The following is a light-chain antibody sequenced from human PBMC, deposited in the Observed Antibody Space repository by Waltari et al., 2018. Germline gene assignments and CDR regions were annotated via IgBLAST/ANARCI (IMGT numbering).Light chain of an antibody. CDR1: QSVSYRY. CDR3: QQYGSLPRT. V-gene: IGKV3-20*01. CDR2: GVS. Sequence: SPGDRVTLSCRASQSVSYRYLAWYQQRPGQAPRLLIYGVSSRAPGIPDRFSGSGSGTDFTLTINKLYPQDFAVYYCQQYGSLPRTFGQGTKVEI. J-gene: IGKJ1*01.